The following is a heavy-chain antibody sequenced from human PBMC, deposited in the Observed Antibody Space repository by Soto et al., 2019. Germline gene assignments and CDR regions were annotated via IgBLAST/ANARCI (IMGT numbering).Heavy chain of an antibody. D-gene: IGHD6-13*01. Sequence: PGRSLRLSCAASEFTFSSYAMSWVRQAPGKGLEWVSAISGSGGSTYYADSVKGRFTISRDTSKNTLYLQMSSLRVEDTALYYCAKSYSSNWYDYFDNWGQGALVTVSS. CDR2: ISGSGGST. CDR3: AKSYSSNWYDYFDN. V-gene: IGHV3-23*01. J-gene: IGHJ4*02. CDR1: EFTFSSYA.